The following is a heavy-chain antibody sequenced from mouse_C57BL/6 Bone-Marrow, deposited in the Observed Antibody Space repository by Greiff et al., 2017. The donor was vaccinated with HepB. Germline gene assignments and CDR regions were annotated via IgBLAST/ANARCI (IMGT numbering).Heavy chain of an antibody. D-gene: IGHD2-3*01. CDR1: GFTFSSYA. CDR3: TRDGYYSYCYAMDY. V-gene: IGHV5-9-1*02. J-gene: IGHJ4*01. CDR2: ISSGGDYI. Sequence: EVKVVESGEGLVKPGGSLKLSCAASGFTFSSYAMSWVRQTPEKRLEWVAYISSGGDYIYYADTVKGRFTISRDNARNTLYLQMSSLKSEATAMYYCTRDGYYSYCYAMDYWGQGTSVTVSS.